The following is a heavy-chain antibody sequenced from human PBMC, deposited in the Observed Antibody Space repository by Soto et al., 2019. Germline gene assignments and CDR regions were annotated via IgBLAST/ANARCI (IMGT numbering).Heavy chain of an antibody. CDR3: VKDYLTTVVSPGDNND. V-gene: IGHV3-30*18. CDR2: ISDDGSDK. J-gene: IGHJ4*02. CDR1: GFTFSSYG. D-gene: IGHD4-17*01. Sequence: QVQLVESGGGVVQPGRSLRLSCAASGFTFSSYGIHWVRQAPGKGLEWVAVISDDGSDKHYADSVKGRFTISRDNSKNTVYLQMNSLRPEDTAVYYCVKDYLTTVVSPGDNNDWGQGTLVTVSS.